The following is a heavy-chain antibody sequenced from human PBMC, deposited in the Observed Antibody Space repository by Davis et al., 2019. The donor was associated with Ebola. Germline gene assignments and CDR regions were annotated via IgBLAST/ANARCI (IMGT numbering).Heavy chain of an antibody. CDR2: IYSGGST. Sequence: GESLKISCAASGFTFSSYWMSWVRQAPGKGLEWVSVIYSGGSTYYADSVKGRFTISRHNSKNTLYLQMNSLRAEDTAVYYCLLTEERRGYWGQGTLVTVSS. D-gene: IGHD7-27*01. CDR1: GFTFSSYW. CDR3: LLTEERRGY. J-gene: IGHJ4*02. V-gene: IGHV3-66*02.